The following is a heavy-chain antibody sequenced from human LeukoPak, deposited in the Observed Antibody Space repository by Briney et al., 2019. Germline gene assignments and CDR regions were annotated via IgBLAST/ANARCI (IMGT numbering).Heavy chain of an antibody. Sequence: SETLSLTCAVYGGSFSDYYWTWIRQPPGKGLEWIGEITHSGSTNYNPSLKSRVTISVDTSKNQFSLKVNSVTAADTAIYYCASGPVDYYTSGSFLKWGQGTMVTVSS. D-gene: IGHD3-10*01. J-gene: IGHJ3*01. CDR2: ITHSGST. CDR1: GGSFSDYY. V-gene: IGHV4-34*01. CDR3: ASGPVDYYTSGSFLK.